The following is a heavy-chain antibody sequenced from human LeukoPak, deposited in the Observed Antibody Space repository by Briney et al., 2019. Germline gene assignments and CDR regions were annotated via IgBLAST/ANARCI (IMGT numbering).Heavy chain of an antibody. CDR2: VSQTGDT. CDR3: ARFTPQGYGWGGYNRFDP. D-gene: IGHD3-16*01. CDR1: GGSISSDNW. V-gene: IGHV4-4*02. J-gene: IGHJ5*02. Sequence: SETLSLTCDVSGGSISSDNWWNWVRQSPGKGLEWIGEVSQTGDTNYNSSLKARVAVSVDKSNNQFSLRLTSVTAADTAVYYCARFTPQGYGWGGYNRFDPWGQGTLVTVSS.